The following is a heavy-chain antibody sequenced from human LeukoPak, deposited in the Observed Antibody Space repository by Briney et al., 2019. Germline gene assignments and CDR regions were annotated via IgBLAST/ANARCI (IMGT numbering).Heavy chain of an antibody. CDR1: GYSFTTHW. CDR3: ARSSCGSTSCPFDY. V-gene: IGHV5-51*01. D-gene: IGHD2-2*01. Sequence: GESLKISCKGSGYSFTTHWIGWVRQMPGKGLEWMGIIYPGDSDTTYSPSFQGQVTISVDRSISTAYLQWSSLKASDTAMYYCARSSCGSTSCPFDYWGQGTLVTVSS. J-gene: IGHJ4*02. CDR2: IYPGDSDT.